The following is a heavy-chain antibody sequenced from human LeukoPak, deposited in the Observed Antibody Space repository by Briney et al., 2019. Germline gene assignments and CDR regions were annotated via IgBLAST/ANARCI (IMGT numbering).Heavy chain of an antibody. CDR1: GASISDYY. CDR2: IYYSGST. CDR3: ARENSNSWYLDY. D-gene: IGHD6-13*01. V-gene: IGHV4-59*13. J-gene: IGHJ4*02. Sequence: PSETLSLTCTVSGASISDYYWNWIRQPPGKGLEWIGYIYYSGSTNYNPSLKSRVTISVDTSKNQFSLKLSSVTAADTAVYYCARENSNSWYLDYWGQGTLVTVSS.